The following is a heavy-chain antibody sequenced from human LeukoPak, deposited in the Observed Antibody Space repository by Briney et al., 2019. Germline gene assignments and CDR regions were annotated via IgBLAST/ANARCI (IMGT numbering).Heavy chain of an antibody. D-gene: IGHD5-18*01. CDR2: IYYSGST. V-gene: IGHV4-30-4*01. CDR1: GGSISSGDYY. J-gene: IGHJ4*02. Sequence: SETLSLTCTVSGGSISSGDYYWSWIRQPPGKGLEWIGYIYYSGSTYYNPSLKSRVTVSVDTSKNQFSLKLSSVTAADTAVYYCARDRYSYGFDYWGQGTLVTVSS. CDR3: ARDRYSYGFDY.